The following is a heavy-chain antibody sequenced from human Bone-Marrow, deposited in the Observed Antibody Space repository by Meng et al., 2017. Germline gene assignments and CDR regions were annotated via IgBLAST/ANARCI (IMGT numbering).Heavy chain of an antibody. CDR2: SNHSGST. Sequence: HGHLQQWGAGLLKSSEPLTPSCAAYGGFFSGYYWGWIRQPPGKGLEWIGESNHSGSTNDNPSLKSRVTISVDTSKNQFSLKLSSVTAADTAVHYCARLAYDSSGYWFDYWGQGTLVTVSS. D-gene: IGHD3-22*01. J-gene: IGHJ4*02. V-gene: IGHV4-34*01. CDR3: ARLAYDSSGYWFDY. CDR1: GGFFSGYY.